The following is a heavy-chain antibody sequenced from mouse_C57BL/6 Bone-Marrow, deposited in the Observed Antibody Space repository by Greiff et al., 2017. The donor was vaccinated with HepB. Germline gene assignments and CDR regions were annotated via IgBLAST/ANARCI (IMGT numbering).Heavy chain of an antibody. CDR3: ARAPAYYSNYEGYFDY. D-gene: IGHD2-5*01. CDR2: IDPNSGGT. J-gene: IGHJ2*01. CDR1: GYTFTSYW. Sequence: QVQLQQPGAELVKPGASVKLSCKASGYTFTSYWMHWVKQRPGRGLEWIGRIDPNSGGTKYNEKFKSKATLTADKSSSTAYMQLSSLTSEDSAVYYCARAPAYYSNYEGYFDYWGQGTTLTVSS. V-gene: IGHV1-72*01.